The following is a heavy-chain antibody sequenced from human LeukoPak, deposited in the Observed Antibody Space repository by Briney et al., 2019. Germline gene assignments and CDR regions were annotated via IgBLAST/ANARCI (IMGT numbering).Heavy chain of an antibody. Sequence: GGSLRLSCAASGFTFSSYSMNWVRQAPGKGLEWVSYISSSSSTIYYADSVKGRFTISRDNAKNSLYLQMNSLRAEDTAVYYCARGLLWFGEGAFEYWGQGILVTVSS. D-gene: IGHD3-10*01. V-gene: IGHV3-48*01. CDR3: ARGLLWFGEGAFEY. J-gene: IGHJ4*02. CDR2: ISSSSSTI. CDR1: GFTFSSYS.